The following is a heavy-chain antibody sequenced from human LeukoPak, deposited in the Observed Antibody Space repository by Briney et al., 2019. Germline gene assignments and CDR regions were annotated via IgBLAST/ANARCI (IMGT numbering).Heavy chain of an antibody. CDR3: ARADCSSTSCYDTYYYYYMDV. CDR2: IIPIFGTA. V-gene: IGHV1-69*13. D-gene: IGHD2-2*01. CDR1: GGTFSSYA. Sequence: SVKVSCKASGGTFSSYAISWVRQAPGQGLEWMGGIIPIFGTANYAQKFQGRVTITADGSTSTAYMELSSLRSEDTAVYYCARADCSSTSCYDTYYYYYMDVWGKGTTVTVSS. J-gene: IGHJ6*03.